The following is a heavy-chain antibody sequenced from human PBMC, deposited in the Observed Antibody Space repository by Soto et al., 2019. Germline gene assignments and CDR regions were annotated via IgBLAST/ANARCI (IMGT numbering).Heavy chain of an antibody. CDR1: GGTFSNYA. CDR2: IIPIFGTA. J-gene: IGHJ4*02. V-gene: IGHV1-69*01. Sequence: QVQLVQSGAEVKKPGSSVKVSCKASGGTFSNYALTWVRQAPGQGLEWMGGIIPIFGTATSAQKFQGRVTITADEATSTPYTELSSLRSGATARYCCAMSMFRVISTPDYWGQGTLVAVSS. D-gene: IGHD3-10*01. CDR3: AMSMFRVISTPDY.